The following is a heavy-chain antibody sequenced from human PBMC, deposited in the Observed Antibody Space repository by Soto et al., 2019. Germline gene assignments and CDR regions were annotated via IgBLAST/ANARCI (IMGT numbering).Heavy chain of an antibody. D-gene: IGHD6-6*01. J-gene: IGHJ6*03. CDR1: GYPFTSYD. V-gene: IGHV1-8*01. CDR3: ARATSSSPRSDYYYYYYMDV. CDR2: MNPNSGNT. Sequence: QVQLVQSGAEVKKPAASVKVSSKAAGYPFTSYDINWVRQATGQGLAWMGWMNPNSGNTGIAQKFQGRVTMTRNTSRCTAYMELNSQRSEDTAVYYCARATSSSPRSDYYYYYYMDVWGKGTTVTVSS.